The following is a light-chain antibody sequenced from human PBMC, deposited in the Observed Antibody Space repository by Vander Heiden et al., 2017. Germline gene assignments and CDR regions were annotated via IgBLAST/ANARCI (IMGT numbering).Light chain of an antibody. CDR1: KGIRND. CDR3: LQDYTYPGM. Sequence: AIQMAASPSSLSASVGDSVTITCRASKGIRNDVGWDQQKPGKAPKLLIYASSSLQSAVASRFSGGGSGTDFHSTISGLQPAGFAMYSCLQDYTYPGMCGQGTKLEIK. V-gene: IGKV1-6*01. CDR2: ASS. J-gene: IGKJ1*01.